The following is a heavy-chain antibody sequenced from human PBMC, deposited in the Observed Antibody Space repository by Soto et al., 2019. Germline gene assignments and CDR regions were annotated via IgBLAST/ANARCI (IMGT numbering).Heavy chain of an antibody. D-gene: IGHD3-16*01. CDR1: GFTFSSYA. J-gene: IGHJ5*02. V-gene: IGHV3-23*01. CDR2: ISGSGDST. CDR3: ARRGSGGWCDP. Sequence: EVQLLESGGGLVQPGGSLRLSCAASGFTFSSYAMSWVRQAPEKGLEWVSVISGSGDSTYYADSVKGRFTISRDNSKNTLYRKMNSLRAEDTAVYYCARRGSGGWCDPWGQGTLVSVSS.